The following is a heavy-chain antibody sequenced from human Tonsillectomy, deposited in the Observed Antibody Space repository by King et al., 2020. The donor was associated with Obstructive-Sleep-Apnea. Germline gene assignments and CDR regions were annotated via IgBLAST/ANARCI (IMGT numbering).Heavy chain of an antibody. V-gene: IGHV3-9*01. CDR2: ISWNSGSI. CDR1: GFTFDDYA. CDR3: AKDKSILTGYSYDAFDI. J-gene: IGHJ3*02. Sequence: VQLVESGGGLVQPGRSLRLSCAASGFTFDDYAMHWVRQAPGKGLEWVSVISWNSGSIGYADFVKGRLTISRDNAKNSLYLQINSLRAEETALYYCAKDKSILTGYSYDAFDIWGQGTMVTVSS. D-gene: IGHD3-9*01.